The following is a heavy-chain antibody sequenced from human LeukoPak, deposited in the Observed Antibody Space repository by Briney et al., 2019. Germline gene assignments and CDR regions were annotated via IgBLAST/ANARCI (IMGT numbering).Heavy chain of an antibody. CDR3: AGLYASGTYYGY. J-gene: IGHJ4*02. V-gene: IGHV4-39*01. Sequence: SETLSLTCTVSSGSISNSNYYWGWIRQPPGKGLEWIGSIYYSGSTYYNPSLKSRVTISVDTSKNQFSLKLSSVTAADTAVYYCAGLYASGTYYGYWGQGTLVTVSS. CDR1: SGSISNSNYY. CDR2: IYYSGST. D-gene: IGHD3-10*01.